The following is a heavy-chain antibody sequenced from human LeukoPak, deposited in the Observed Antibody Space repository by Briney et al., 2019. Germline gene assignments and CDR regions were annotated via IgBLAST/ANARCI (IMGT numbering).Heavy chain of an antibody. J-gene: IGHJ4*02. CDR1: GLPIADFA. CDR2: ISGDVVST. Sequence: GGCLRLSCVASGLPIADFAMHWVRQAPGKGLEWVSLISGDVVSTFYADSVKGRFSISRDNSKNSLSLEMNSLRTEDTAMYYCARESGKFDYWGQGTRVAVSS. V-gene: IGHV3-43*02. CDR3: ARESGKFDY.